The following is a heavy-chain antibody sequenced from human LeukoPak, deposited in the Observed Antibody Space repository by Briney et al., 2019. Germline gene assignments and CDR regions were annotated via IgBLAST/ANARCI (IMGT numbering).Heavy chain of an antibody. CDR1: GFTFSSYS. D-gene: IGHD4-23*01. Sequence: GGSLRLSCAASGFTFSSYSMNWVRQAPGKGLEWVSSISSSSSYIYYADSVKGRFTISRDNAKNSLYLQMNSLRAEDTAVYYCARDPLSTTVVSSGMDVWGQGTTVTVSS. CDR2: ISSSSSYI. J-gene: IGHJ6*02. V-gene: IGHV3-21*01. CDR3: ARDPLSTTVVSSGMDV.